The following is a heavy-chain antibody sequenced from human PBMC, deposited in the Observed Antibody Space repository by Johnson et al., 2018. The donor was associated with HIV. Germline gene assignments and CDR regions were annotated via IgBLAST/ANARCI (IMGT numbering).Heavy chain of an antibody. CDR2: ISSGGSSI. J-gene: IGHJ3*02. CDR1: GFVFSDSH. V-gene: IGHV3-11*01. D-gene: IGHD6-19*01. CDR3: ARDWLTSRAVAGTSAFDI. Sequence: QMLLVESGGDLVKPGGSLRVSCVASGFVFSDSHMSWIRQAPGKGLEWISYISSGGSSIYYADSVRGRFTISRDNAKKSLFLQLSRLRAGDTALYYCARDWLTSRAVAGTSAFDIWGQGTMVTVSS.